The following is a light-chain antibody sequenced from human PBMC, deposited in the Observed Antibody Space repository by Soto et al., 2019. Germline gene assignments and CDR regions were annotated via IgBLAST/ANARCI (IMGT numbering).Light chain of an antibody. V-gene: IGKV3-20*01. CDR1: QSVSNDY. Sequence: EIVLTQSPGTLSLSPGERATLSCRASQSVSNDYLAWYQQKPGQDPRLLIYGASNRATGIPDRFSGSGSGTDFTLTISRLEPEDFAVYYCQQYGSSGTFGQGTKVDI. CDR2: GAS. J-gene: IGKJ1*01. CDR3: QQYGSSGT.